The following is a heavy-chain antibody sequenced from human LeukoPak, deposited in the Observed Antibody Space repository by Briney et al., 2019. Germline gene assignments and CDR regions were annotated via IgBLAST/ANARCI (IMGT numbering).Heavy chain of an antibody. Sequence: SQTLSLTCAVSGGSISSGSYYWSWIRQPAGKGLEWIGRIYTSGSTNYNPSLKSRVTISVDTSKNQFSLKLSSVTAADTAVYYCARDRSYDSSGDAFDIWGQGTMVTVSS. D-gene: IGHD3-22*01. CDR3: ARDRSYDSSGDAFDI. J-gene: IGHJ3*02. V-gene: IGHV4-61*02. CDR2: IYTSGST. CDR1: GGSISSGSYY.